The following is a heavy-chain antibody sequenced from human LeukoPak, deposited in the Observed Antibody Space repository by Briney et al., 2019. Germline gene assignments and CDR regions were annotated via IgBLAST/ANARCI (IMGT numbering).Heavy chain of an antibody. CDR3: ARSSRLTVTPGHFDP. CDR1: GGSFSGYY. Sequence: LSLTCAVYGGSFSGYYWSWIRQAPGKGLEWVSYISSSGSTIYYADSVKGRFTISRDNAKNSLYLQMNSLRAEDTAVYYCARSSRLTVTPGHFDPWGRGTLVTVSS. CDR2: ISSSGSTI. D-gene: IGHD4-17*01. J-gene: IGHJ2*01. V-gene: IGHV3-11*01.